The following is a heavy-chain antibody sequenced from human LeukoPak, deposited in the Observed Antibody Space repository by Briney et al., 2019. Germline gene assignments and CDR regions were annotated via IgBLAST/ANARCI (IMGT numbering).Heavy chain of an antibody. D-gene: IGHD4-17*01. J-gene: IGHJ4*02. V-gene: IGHV3-23*01. CDR1: GFTFSSYA. Sequence: PGGSLRLSCAASGFTFSSYAMSWVRQAPGKGLEGVSAISGSGGSTYYADSVKGRFTISRDNSKNTLYLQMNSMRAEDTAVYYCAKGRYGDYTYFDYWGQGTLVTVSS. CDR3: AKGRYGDYTYFDY. CDR2: ISGSGGST.